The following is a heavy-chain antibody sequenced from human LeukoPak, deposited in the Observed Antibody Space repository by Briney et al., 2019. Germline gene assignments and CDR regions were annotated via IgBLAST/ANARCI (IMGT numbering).Heavy chain of an antibody. D-gene: IGHD4-23*01. Sequence: ASVKVSCKASVYTFTSYYMYWVRQAPVQGLEWMGIINPSGGSTSYAQKFQGRVTMTRDMSTSTDYMELSSLRSEDTAVYYCARDNSVEDTAWWFDPWGQGTLVTVSS. CDR2: INPSGGST. J-gene: IGHJ5*02. CDR1: VYTFTSYY. V-gene: IGHV1-46*01. CDR3: ARDNSVEDTAWWFDP.